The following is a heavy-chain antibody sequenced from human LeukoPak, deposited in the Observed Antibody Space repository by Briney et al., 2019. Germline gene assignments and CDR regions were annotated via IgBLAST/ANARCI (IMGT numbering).Heavy chain of an antibody. J-gene: IGHJ4*02. V-gene: IGHV1-69*13. CDR3: AREYSSSWYYFDY. Sequence: SVKVSCKASGGTFISYAISWVRQAPGQGLEWMGGIIPIFGTANYAQKFQGRVTITADESTGTAYMELSSLRSEDTAVYYCAREYSSSWYYFDYWGQGTLVTVSS. CDR2: IIPIFGTA. D-gene: IGHD6-13*01. CDR1: GGTFISYA.